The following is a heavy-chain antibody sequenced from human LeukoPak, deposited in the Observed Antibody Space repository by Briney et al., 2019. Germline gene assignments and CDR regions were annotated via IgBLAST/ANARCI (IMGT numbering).Heavy chain of an antibody. CDR1: GFTFSSYA. V-gene: IGHV3-23*01. D-gene: IGHD4-11*01. CDR2: ISGSGGST. CDR3: ATHSNYYYYYMDV. Sequence: PGGSLRLSCAASGFTFSSYAMSWVRQAPGKGLEWVSAISGSGGSTYYADSVKGRFTISRDNSKNTLYLQMNSLRAEDTAVYYCATHSNYYYYYMDVWGRGTTVTVSS. J-gene: IGHJ6*03.